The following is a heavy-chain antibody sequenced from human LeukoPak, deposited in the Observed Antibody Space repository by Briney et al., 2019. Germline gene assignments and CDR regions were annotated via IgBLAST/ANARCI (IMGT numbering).Heavy chain of an antibody. CDR1: GYTFTGYY. V-gene: IGHV1-2*02. J-gene: IGHJ4*02. D-gene: IGHD2-21*02. CDR2: INPNSGGT. Sequence: VASVKVSCKASGYTFTGYYMHWVRQAPGQGLEWMGWINPNSGGTIYAQKFQGRVTMTRDTSISTAYMELSSLRSEDTAVYYCARGVVTTSGYLDFWGQGTLVTVSS. CDR3: ARGVVTTSGYLDF.